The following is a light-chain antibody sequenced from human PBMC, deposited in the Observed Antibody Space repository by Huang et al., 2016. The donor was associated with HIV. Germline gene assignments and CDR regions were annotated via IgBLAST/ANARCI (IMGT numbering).Light chain of an antibody. Sequence: EIVLTQSPGTLSLSPGERATLSCRASQTISSNYLAWYQQKSGQDPRLLIYGASNMATYIPDRFSGSGSVTDFTLTISRLEPEDFAVYYCQQYGDSPSFTFGPGTKVDI. V-gene: IGKV3-20*01. CDR3: QQYGDSPSFT. CDR2: GAS. CDR1: QTISSNY. J-gene: IGKJ3*01.